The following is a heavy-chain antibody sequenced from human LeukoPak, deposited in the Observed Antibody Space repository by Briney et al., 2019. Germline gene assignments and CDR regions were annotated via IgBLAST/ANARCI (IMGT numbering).Heavy chain of an antibody. CDR1: GYTFTSYG. CDR3: ATKVGILEWLFDAFDI. CDR2: INPNSGGT. D-gene: IGHD3-3*01. Sequence: GASVKVSCKASGYTFTSYGISWVRQAPGQGLEWMGWINPNSGGTNYAQKFQGRVTMTRDTSISTAYMELSRLRSDDTAVYYCATKVGILEWLFDAFDIWGQGTMVTVSS. V-gene: IGHV1-2*02. J-gene: IGHJ3*02.